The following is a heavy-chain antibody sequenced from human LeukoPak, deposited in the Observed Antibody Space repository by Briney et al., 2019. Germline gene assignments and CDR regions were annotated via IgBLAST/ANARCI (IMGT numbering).Heavy chain of an antibody. D-gene: IGHD3-22*01. CDR2: ISWNSGSI. V-gene: IGHV3-9*01. CDR3: AKDSSYYDTSGLFDY. Sequence: PGRSLRLSCAASGFTFDDYAMHWVRQAPGQGLEWVSGISWNSGSIGYADSVKGRFTISRDNAKNSLYLQMNSLRAEDTALYYCAKDSSYYDTSGLFDYWGQGTLVTVSS. CDR1: GFTFDDYA. J-gene: IGHJ4*02.